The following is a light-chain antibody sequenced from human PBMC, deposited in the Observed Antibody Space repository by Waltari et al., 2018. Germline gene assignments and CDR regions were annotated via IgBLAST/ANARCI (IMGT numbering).Light chain of an antibody. CDR1: SRDVGSHYFTL. J-gene: IGLJ3*02. V-gene: IGLV2-23*01. CDR3: CSYAGSDTWV. Sequence: QSALTQPPSVSGSPGHSITISCPGTSRDVGSHYFTLCSWYQQHPGKAPKLMIYEGNKRPSGVSSRFSGSKSGNTASLTISGLQAEDEADYYCCSYAGSDTWVFGGGTKLTVL. CDR2: EGN.